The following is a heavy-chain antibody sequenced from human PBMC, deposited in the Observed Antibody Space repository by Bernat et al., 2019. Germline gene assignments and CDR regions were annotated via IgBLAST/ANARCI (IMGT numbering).Heavy chain of an antibody. D-gene: IGHD4-11*01. J-gene: IGHJ5*02. CDR1: GGSVSSGIYS. Sequence: QVQLQESGPGLVKPSETLSLTCTVSGGSVSSGIYSWSLIRYPPGKGLEWIGYISYSGSTTYNPSLTSRVTISVDTSKNQFSLKLNSVTPADTAVYYCARDRDSKNNWFDPWGQGTLVTVSS. CDR2: ISYSGST. CDR3: ARDRDSKNNWFDP. V-gene: IGHV4-61*01.